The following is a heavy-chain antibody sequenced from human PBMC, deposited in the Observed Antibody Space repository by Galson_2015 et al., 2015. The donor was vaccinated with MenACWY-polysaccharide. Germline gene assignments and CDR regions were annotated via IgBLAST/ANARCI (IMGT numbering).Heavy chain of an antibody. J-gene: IGHJ3*01. CDR1: GFTFSSFA. CDR2: VSASGGST. D-gene: IGHD2-8*01. Sequence: SLRLSCAASGFTFSSFAMSWVRQAPGKGLEWVSGVSASGGSTVYTDSAKGRFTMSRDNSKRSLYLQMNRLRAEDKAVYYCAKETGPGEYACTWAAFDYWGRGTMVTVSS. CDR3: AKETGPGEYACTWAAFDY. V-gene: IGHV3-23*01.